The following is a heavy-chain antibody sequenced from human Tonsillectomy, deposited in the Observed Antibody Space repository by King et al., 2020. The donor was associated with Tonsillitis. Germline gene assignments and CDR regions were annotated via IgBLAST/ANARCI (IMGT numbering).Heavy chain of an antibody. J-gene: IGHJ6*02. Sequence: DVQLVEFGGGLVQPGGSLRLSCAASGFTFSSYDMHWVRHATGKGLEWVSAIGTAGDTYYPGSAKGRFTISRENAKNSLYLQMNSLRAGDTAVYYCARAHRSGYHTWGMDVWGQGTTVTVSS. CDR1: GFTFSSYD. D-gene: IGHD3-22*01. V-gene: IGHV3-13*01. CDR3: ARAHRSGYHTWGMDV. CDR2: IGTAGDT.